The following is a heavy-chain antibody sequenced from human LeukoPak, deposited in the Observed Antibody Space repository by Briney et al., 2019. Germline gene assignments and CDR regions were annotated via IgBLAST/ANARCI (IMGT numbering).Heavy chain of an antibody. CDR1: GFTFDDYA. V-gene: IGHV3-9*01. Sequence: PGGSLRLSCAASGFTFDDYAMHWVRQAPGKGLEWVSGISWNSVSIGYEDSVKGRFTISRDNAKNSLYLQMNSLGPEDTALYYCVKDRGLRNQWLQLTYDSWGQGTLVTVSS. CDR3: VKDRGLRNQWLQLTYDS. J-gene: IGHJ4*02. D-gene: IGHD5-24*01. CDR2: ISWNSVSI.